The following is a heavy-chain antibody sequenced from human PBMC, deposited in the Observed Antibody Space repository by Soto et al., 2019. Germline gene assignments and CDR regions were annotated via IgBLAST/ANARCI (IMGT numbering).Heavy chain of an antibody. CDR2: SYYSGST. D-gene: IGHD4-17*01. J-gene: IGHJ4*02. CDR1: GGSISSYY. Sequence: QVQLQESGPGLVKPSETLSLTCTVSGGSISSYYWSWIRQPPGKGLEWIGYSYYSGSTNNNPSLKRRVNISVDTSKNPFSLKLSSVTAADPAVYYFARADYGHWPFDYWGQGTLVTVSS. V-gene: IGHV4-59*01. CDR3: ARADYGHWPFDY.